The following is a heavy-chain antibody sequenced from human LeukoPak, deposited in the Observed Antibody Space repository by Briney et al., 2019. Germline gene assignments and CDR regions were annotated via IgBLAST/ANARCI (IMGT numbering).Heavy chain of an antibody. Sequence: GGSLRLYCAALGLPLSCYGMDSARQAPGTGLEWVAFIWHDGSNKYYADSVKGRFTISRDNSKNTLYLQMNSLRAEDTAVYYCSRVLSSRSSGWGEHGFDYWGQGTLVTVSS. J-gene: IGHJ4*02. CDR2: IWHDGSNK. D-gene: IGHD6-19*01. V-gene: IGHV3-30*02. CDR1: GLPLSCYG. CDR3: SRVLSSRSSGWGEHGFDY.